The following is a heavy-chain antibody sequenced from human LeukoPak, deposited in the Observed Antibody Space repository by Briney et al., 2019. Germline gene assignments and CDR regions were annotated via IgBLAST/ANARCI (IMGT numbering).Heavy chain of an antibody. Sequence: GGSLRLSCAASGFTFSSYAVSWVRQAPGKGLEWVSAISGSGGNTYYADSVKGRFTISRDNSKNTLYLQMNSLRAEDTAVYYCARTKGYDFWSGPFDPWGQGTLVTVSS. CDR2: ISGSGGNT. V-gene: IGHV3-23*01. D-gene: IGHD3-3*01. CDR3: ARTKGYDFWSGPFDP. J-gene: IGHJ5*02. CDR1: GFTFSSYA.